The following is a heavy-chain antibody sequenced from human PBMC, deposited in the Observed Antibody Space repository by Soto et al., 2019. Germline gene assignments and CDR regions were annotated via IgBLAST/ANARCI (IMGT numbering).Heavy chain of an antibody. Sequence: GGSLRLSCAASGFTFSSYWMHWVRQAPGKGLVWVSRINSDGSSTSYADSVKGRFTISRDNAKNTLYLQMNSLRAEDTAVYYCAKVVAARYHYFDYWGQGTLVTVSS. CDR3: AKVVAARYHYFDY. CDR1: GFTFSSYW. V-gene: IGHV3-74*01. D-gene: IGHD2-15*01. CDR2: INSDGSST. J-gene: IGHJ4*02.